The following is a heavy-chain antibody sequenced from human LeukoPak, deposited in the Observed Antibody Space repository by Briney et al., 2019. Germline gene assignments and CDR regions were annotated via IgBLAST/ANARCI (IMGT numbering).Heavy chain of an antibody. CDR1: GYSFSSYW. Sequence: GESLKISCKGSGYSFSSYWIGWVRQMPGKGLDWIGIIYPGDSDTRYSPSFQGQVTISADKSISTAYLQWSSLQASDTAMYYCARQGFYGSGNRPFDYWGQGTLVTVSS. V-gene: IGHV5-51*01. CDR2: IYPGDSDT. CDR3: ARQGFYGSGNRPFDY. J-gene: IGHJ4*02. D-gene: IGHD3-10*01.